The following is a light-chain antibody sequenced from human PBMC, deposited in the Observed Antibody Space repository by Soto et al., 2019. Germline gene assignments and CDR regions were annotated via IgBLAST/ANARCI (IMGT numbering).Light chain of an antibody. J-gene: IGKJ3*01. CDR3: QQYYRYSLS. CDR1: QSIRQW. V-gene: IGKV1-5*03. CDR2: KAS. Sequence: DIQMTQSPSTLSASLGDRVTITCRASQSIRQWLAWYQHKPGKAPKLLIYKASTLDSGVPSRFSGSGSATDFTLTISSLQPDDFATYYCQQYYRYSLSFGPGTKVEIK.